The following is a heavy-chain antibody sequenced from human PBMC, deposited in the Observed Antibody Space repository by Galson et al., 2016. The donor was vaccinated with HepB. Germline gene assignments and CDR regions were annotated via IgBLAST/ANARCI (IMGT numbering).Heavy chain of an antibody. J-gene: IGHJ5*02. V-gene: IGHV4-59*01. Sequence: SETLSLTCTVSGGSIRSYYWAWIRQPPGKGLEWIGYIYYDGSTNYNPSLKSRVTMSVDTSNNQLSLKVTSVTAADTAVYYCARLVGGGAGWFDPWGQGTLVTVSS. CDR1: GGSIRSYY. CDR2: IYYDGST. D-gene: IGHD2-21*01. CDR3: ARLVGGGAGWFDP.